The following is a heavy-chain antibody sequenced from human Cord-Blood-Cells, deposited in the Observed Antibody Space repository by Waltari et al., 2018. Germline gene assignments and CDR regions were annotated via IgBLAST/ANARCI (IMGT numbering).Heavy chain of an antibody. CDR1: GGSVIRGSYY. V-gene: IGHV4-61*01. CDR3: ARDSGNWYFDL. CDR2: IYYSGST. D-gene: IGHD1-26*01. J-gene: IGHJ2*01. Sequence: QVQLQELGPGLVKPSETLSLTCTVSGGSVIRGSYYWSWIRQPPGKGLEWIGYIYYSGSTNYNPSLKSRVTISVDTSKNQFSLKLSSVTAADTAVYYCARDSGNWYFDLWGRGTLVTVSS.